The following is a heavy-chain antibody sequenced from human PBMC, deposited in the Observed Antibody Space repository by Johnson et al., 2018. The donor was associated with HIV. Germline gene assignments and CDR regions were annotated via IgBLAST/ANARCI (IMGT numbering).Heavy chain of an antibody. CDR3: ARDLGPDGAFDI. V-gene: IGHV3-30-3*01. CDR1: GFTFSSYA. J-gene: IGHJ3*02. D-gene: IGHD5-24*01. CDR2: ISYDGTNK. Sequence: QVQLVESGGGVVQPGRSLRLSCAASGFTFSSYAMHWVRQAPGKGLEWVAVISYDGTNKYFTDSVRGRFTISRDNSRNTLFLQMNSLRAEDTAMYYCARDLGPDGAFDIWGQGTMVTVSP.